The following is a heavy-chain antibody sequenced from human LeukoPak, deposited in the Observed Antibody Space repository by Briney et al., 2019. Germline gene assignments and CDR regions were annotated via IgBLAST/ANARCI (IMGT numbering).Heavy chain of an antibody. CDR3: ARDAGYSTSWYDFDN. V-gene: IGHV3-33*01. J-gene: IGHJ4*02. Sequence: GRSLRLSCAASGFTFSSYGMHWVRQAPGKGLEWVAVIWYDGSNKYYADSVKGRFTISRDNSKNTLYLQMNSLRAEDTAVYYCARDAGYSTSWYDFDNWGQGTLVTVSS. D-gene: IGHD6-13*01. CDR2: IWYDGSNK. CDR1: GFTFSSYG.